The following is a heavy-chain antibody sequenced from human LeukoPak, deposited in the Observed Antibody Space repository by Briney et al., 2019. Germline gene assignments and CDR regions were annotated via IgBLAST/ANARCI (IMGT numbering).Heavy chain of an antibody. CDR2: ISYDGSNQ. Sequence: PGRSLRLSCAASGFTFSSYAMHWVRQAPGKGLEWVAVISYDGSNQYYADSVKGRFTISRDNSKNTLYLQMNSLRAEDTAVYYCARVGTTVTTEDAFDIWGQGTMVTVSS. V-gene: IGHV3-30-3*01. CDR1: GFTFSSYA. J-gene: IGHJ3*02. D-gene: IGHD4-17*01. CDR3: ARVGTTVTTEDAFDI.